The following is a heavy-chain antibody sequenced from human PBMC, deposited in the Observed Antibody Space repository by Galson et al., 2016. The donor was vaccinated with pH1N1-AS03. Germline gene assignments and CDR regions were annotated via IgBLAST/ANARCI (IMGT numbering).Heavy chain of an antibody. D-gene: IGHD3-16*02. V-gene: IGHV5-51*01. Sequence: QSGAEVTKPGESLKISCRASGYSFSNYWIAWVRQVPGKGLEWMGIIYPGDSDTRYSPPFQGHVTMSADKSINTVYLNWGSLKASDTAMYYCARPLSSMITMGGLIVTEAFDAWGQGTMLTVSS. CDR3: ARPLSSMITMGGLIVTEAFDA. CDR1: GYSFSNYW. CDR2: IYPGDSDT. J-gene: IGHJ3*01.